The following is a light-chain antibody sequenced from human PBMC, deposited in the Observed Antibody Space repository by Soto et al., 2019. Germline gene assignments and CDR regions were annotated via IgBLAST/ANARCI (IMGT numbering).Light chain of an antibody. Sequence: ALTQPASVSGSPGQSITISCTGTSSDVGGYNFVSWYQHHPGKAPKLIIYDVTNRPSGISNRFSGSKSGNTASLTISGLQAEDEADYYCTSYTSSTTYVFGTGTKVTVL. V-gene: IGLV2-14*03. J-gene: IGLJ1*01. CDR1: SSDVGGYNF. CDR2: DVT. CDR3: TSYTSSTTYV.